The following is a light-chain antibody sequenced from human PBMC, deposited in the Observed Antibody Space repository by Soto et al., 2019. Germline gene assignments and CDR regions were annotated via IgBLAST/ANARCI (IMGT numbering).Light chain of an antibody. Sequence: QSVLTQPPSASGTPGQRVTISCSGSSSNIGSNTVNWYQQLPGTAPKLLIYGSYQRPSGVPDRFSGSKSGTSASLAISGLQSEDEADYYCAAWDDSLNGYVVFGGGTQLT. CDR2: GSY. CDR1: SSNIGSNT. CDR3: AAWDDSLNGYVV. J-gene: IGLJ2*01. V-gene: IGLV1-44*01.